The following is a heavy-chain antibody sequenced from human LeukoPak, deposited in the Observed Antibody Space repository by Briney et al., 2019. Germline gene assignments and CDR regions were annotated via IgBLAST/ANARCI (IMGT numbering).Heavy chain of an antibody. J-gene: IGHJ4*02. V-gene: IGHV1-2*02. CDR3: ARDHNRDSSGWYVGY. Sequence: VASVKVSCKASGYTFTGYYMHWVRQAPGQGLEWMGWINPNSGGTNYAQKFQGRVTMTRDTSISTAYMELSRLRSDDTAVYYCARDHNRDSSGWYVGYWGQGTLVTVSS. D-gene: IGHD6-19*01. CDR2: INPNSGGT. CDR1: GYTFTGYY.